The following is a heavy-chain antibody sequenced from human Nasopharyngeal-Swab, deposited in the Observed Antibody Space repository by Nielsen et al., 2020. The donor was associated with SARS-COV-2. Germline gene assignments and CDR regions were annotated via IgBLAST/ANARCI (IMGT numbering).Heavy chain of an antibody. J-gene: IGHJ6*02. V-gene: IGHV3-53*01. CDR1: GFTVSSNY. CDR2: IYSGGST. CDR3: ARWMAGHYGMDV. Sequence: GESLKISCAASGFTVSSNYMSWVRQAPGKGLEWVSVIYSGGSTYYADSVKGRFTIPRDNSKNTLYLQMNSLRAEDTAVYYCARWMAGHYGMDVWGQGTTVTVSS. D-gene: IGHD6-19*01.